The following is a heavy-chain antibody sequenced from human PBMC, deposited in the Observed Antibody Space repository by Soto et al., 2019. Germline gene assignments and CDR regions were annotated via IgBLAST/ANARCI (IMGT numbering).Heavy chain of an antibody. Sequence: SETLSLTCTVSGGSISSGDYYWSWIRQPPGKGLEWIGYIYYSGSTYYNPSLKSRVTISVDTSKNQFSLKLSSVTAADTAVYYCDRASRLGWFDPWGQGALVTVSS. CDR1: GGSISSGDYY. D-gene: IGHD3-22*01. V-gene: IGHV4-30-4*01. CDR2: IYYSGST. J-gene: IGHJ5*02. CDR3: DRASRLGWFDP.